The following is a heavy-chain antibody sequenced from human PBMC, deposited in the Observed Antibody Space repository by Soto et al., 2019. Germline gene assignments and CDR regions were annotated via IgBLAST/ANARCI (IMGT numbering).Heavy chain of an antibody. CDR3: TSRYGTSIY. Sequence: SETLSLTCFVSGGSISSSTNWWTWVRQPPGKGLEWIGEIYPNGNTNYNSSLRGRVTVSVDKSTNQFSLQLRSVTAADTAVYYCTSRYGTSIYWGQGTLVPVSS. CDR1: GGSISSSTNW. J-gene: IGHJ4*02. V-gene: IGHV4-4*02. CDR2: IYPNGNT. D-gene: IGHD5-18*01.